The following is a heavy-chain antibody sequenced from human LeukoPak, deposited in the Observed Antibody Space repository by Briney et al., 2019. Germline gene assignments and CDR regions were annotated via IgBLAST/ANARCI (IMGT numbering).Heavy chain of an antibody. Sequence: SVKVSCKASGFTFTSSAMQWVRQARGQRLEWIGWSVVGSGNTNYAQKFQERVTITRDMSTSTAYMELSSLRSEDTAVYYCAAEIAVASGIVLDPWGQGTLVTVSS. D-gene: IGHD6-19*01. J-gene: IGHJ5*02. CDR1: GFTFTSSA. V-gene: IGHV1-58*02. CDR3: AAEIAVASGIVLDP. CDR2: SVVGSGNT.